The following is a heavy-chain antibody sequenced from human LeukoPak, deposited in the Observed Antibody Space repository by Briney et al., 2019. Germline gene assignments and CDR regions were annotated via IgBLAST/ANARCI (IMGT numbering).Heavy chain of an antibody. Sequence: GGSLRLSCAASGLTLRNYGMHWVRQAPGKGLEWVAVISYDGSNKYYADSVKGRFTISRDNSMDTFYLQMNSLRAEDTAVYYCAKNYYYMDVWGKGTTVIVSS. J-gene: IGHJ6*03. CDR1: GLTLRNYG. V-gene: IGHV3-30*18. CDR3: AKNYYYMDV. CDR2: ISYDGSNK.